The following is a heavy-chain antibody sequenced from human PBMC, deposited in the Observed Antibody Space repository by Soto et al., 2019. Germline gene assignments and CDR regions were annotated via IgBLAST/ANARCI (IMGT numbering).Heavy chain of an antibody. CDR1: GLTFSTSI. V-gene: IGHV3-30-3*01. CDR3: AKEGDSSGYAPSFDS. Sequence: QVQLVESGGGVVQPGRPLRLSCTASGLTFSTSIMHWVRQAPGKGLEWVAGISHDGNSKYYADSVRGRFTISRDNSKNTLYVEMDSLTVEDTALYFCAKEGDSSGYAPSFDSWGQGTLVTVSS. J-gene: IGHJ4*02. CDR2: ISHDGNSK. D-gene: IGHD3-22*01.